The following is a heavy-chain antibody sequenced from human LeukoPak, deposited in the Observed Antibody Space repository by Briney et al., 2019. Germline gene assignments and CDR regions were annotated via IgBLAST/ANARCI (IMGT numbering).Heavy chain of an antibody. J-gene: IGHJ3*02. CDR1: GFTFSSYG. CDR2: ISYDGSNK. Sequence: GGSLRLSCAASGFTFSSYGMHWVRQAPGKGLEWVAVISYDGSNKYYADSVKGRFTISRDNSKNTLYLQMNSLRAEDTAVYYCAKPITMVRGVIRAFDIWGQGTMVTVSS. V-gene: IGHV3-30*18. D-gene: IGHD3-10*01. CDR3: AKPITMVRGVIRAFDI.